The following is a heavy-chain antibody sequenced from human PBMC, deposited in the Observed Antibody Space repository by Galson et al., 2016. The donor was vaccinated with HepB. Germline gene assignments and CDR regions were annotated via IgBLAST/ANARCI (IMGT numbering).Heavy chain of an antibody. CDR3: AGDPQHSGLHPLHY. D-gene: IGHD1-26*01. CDR2: ITSGTTIQ. V-gene: IGHV3-48*02. Sequence: SLRLSCAASGFTFSTYNMNWVRQAPGKGLEWISYITSGTTIQYYADSVKGRFTISRDNDKNSLYLQMNSLRDEDTAVYYCAGDPQHSGLHPLHYWGQGTLVTVSS. J-gene: IGHJ4*02. CDR1: GFTFSTYN.